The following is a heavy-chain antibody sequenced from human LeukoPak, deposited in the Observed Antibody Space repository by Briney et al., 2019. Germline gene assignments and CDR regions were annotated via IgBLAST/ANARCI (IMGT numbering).Heavy chain of an antibody. D-gene: IGHD2-2*03. CDR3: ARAGGYCSSTSCLKYYYYMDV. CDR1: GFTFDDYG. CDR2: INWNGGST. Sequence: PGGSLRLSCAASGFTFDDYGMSWVRPAPGKGLEWVSGINWNGGSTGYADSVKGRFTISRDNAKNSLYMQMNSLRAEDTALYYCARAGGYCSSTSCLKYYYYMDVWGKGTTVTVSS. V-gene: IGHV3-20*04. J-gene: IGHJ6*03.